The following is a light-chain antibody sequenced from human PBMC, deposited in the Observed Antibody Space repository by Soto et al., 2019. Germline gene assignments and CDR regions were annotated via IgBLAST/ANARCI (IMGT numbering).Light chain of an antibody. CDR1: SSDIGAYAY. J-gene: IGLJ2*01. CDR3: GSYTRSNSVI. V-gene: IGLV2-14*03. CDR2: DVN. Sequence: QSALTQPASVSGSPGQSIAISCTGISSDIGAYAYVSWYQQHPGKIPKLIVFDVNYRPSGVSSRFSGSKSGNTASLTISGLQAEDEADYYCGSYTRSNSVIFGGGTQLTVL.